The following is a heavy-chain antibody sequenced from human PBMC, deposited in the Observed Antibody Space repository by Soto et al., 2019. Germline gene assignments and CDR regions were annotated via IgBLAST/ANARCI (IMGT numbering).Heavy chain of an antibody. CDR3: AKENESRGPCFY. Sequence: EVQLLESGGGLVQPGGSLRLSCAASGFTFSSYAMSWVRQAPGQGLEWVSAIRGSGGSTYYADSVKGRFTISRDNSKNALYLQMNSLRAEDTAVYYCAKENESRGPCFYWGQGTMVTVSS. V-gene: IGHV3-23*01. J-gene: IGHJ4*02. CDR1: GFTFSSYA. D-gene: IGHD3-10*01. CDR2: IRGSGGST.